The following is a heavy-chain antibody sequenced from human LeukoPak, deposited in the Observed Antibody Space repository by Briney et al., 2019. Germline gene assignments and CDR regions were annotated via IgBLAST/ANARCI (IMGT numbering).Heavy chain of an antibody. CDR1: GFSFSF. V-gene: IGHV3-21*01. D-gene: IGHD1-20*01. J-gene: IGHJ4*02. Sequence: GGSLRLSCTASGFSFSFMSWARQAPGKGLEWVSSICTSSSHIYYADSLKGRFTVSRYSAKSSLYLQMNNLRAEDTAVYYCARDDNWNDKPFDLWGQGTLVTVSS. CDR3: ARDDNWNDKPFDL. CDR2: ICTSSSHI.